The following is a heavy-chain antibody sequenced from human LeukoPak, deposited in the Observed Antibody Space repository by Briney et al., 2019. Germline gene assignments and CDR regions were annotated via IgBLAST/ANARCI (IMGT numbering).Heavy chain of an antibody. Sequence: GGSLRLSCATSGLTFSRYDMHWVRQITGKGLEWLSNSGTVGDTYYPDSVKGRFTTSRENAKNSVYLQMDSLRVGDTAVYYCARTKPWPNNDVFDMWGQGTLVIVSS. CDR3: ARTKPWPNNDVFDM. V-gene: IGHV3-13*01. J-gene: IGHJ3*02. CDR1: GLTFSRYD. CDR2: SGTVGDT. D-gene: IGHD6-19*01.